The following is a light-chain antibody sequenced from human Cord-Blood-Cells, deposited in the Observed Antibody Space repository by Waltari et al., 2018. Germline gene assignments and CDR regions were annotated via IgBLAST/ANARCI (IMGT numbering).Light chain of an antibody. CDR2: AAS. J-gene: IGKJ4*01. CDR3: QQSYSTPT. CDR1: PSISSY. Sequence: DIQMTQSPSSLSASVGDRVTITCRASPSISSYLNWYQQKPGKAPKLLIYAASSLQRGVPSRFSGSGSGTDFTLTISSLQPEDFATYYCQQSYSTPTFGGGTKVEIK. V-gene: IGKV1-39*01.